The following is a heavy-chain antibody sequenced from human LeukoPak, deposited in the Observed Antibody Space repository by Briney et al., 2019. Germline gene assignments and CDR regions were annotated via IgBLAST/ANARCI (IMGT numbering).Heavy chain of an antibody. CDR2: ISWNSGSI. Sequence: TPRLSCAASGFTFDDYAMHWVRQAPGKGLEWVSGISWNSGSIGYADSVKGRFTISRDNAKNSLYLQMNSLRAEDMALYYCAKGSRAAAGMNDFDYWGQGTLVTVSS. J-gene: IGHJ4*02. V-gene: IGHV3-9*03. CDR1: GFTFDDYA. D-gene: IGHD6-13*01. CDR3: AKGSRAAAGMNDFDY.